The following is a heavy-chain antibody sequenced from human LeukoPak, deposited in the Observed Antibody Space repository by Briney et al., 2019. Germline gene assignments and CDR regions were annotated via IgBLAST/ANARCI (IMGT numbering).Heavy chain of an antibody. J-gene: IGHJ6*03. CDR1: GGSISSSSYY. CDR3: AAGDDEDYYMDV. D-gene: IGHD7-27*01. Sequence: PSETLSLTCTVSGGSISSSSYYWGWIRQPPGRGLEWIGSIYYSGSTYYNPSLKSRVTISVDTSKNQFSLKLGSVTAADTAVYYCAAGDDEDYYMDVWGKGTTVTVSS. CDR2: IYYSGST. V-gene: IGHV4-39*01.